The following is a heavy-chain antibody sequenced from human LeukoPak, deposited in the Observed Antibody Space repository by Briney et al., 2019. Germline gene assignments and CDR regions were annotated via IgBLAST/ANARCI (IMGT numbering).Heavy chain of an antibody. V-gene: IGHV4-61*02. CDR3: ARELAGYGKLDY. Sequence: SETLSPTCTVSGGSISSGSYFWSWIRQPAGKGLEWIGRIYTSGSTNYNPSLKSRVTISPDTSKNQFSLKLSSVTAADTAVYYCARELAGYGKLDYWGQGILVTVSS. J-gene: IGHJ4*02. CDR1: GGSISSGSYF. CDR2: IYTSGST. D-gene: IGHD5-12*01.